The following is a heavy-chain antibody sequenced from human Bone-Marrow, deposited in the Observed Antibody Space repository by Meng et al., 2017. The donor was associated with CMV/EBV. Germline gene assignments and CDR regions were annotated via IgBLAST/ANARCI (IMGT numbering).Heavy chain of an antibody. CDR1: GGSISSYY. D-gene: IGHD3-9*01. CDR3: ARVISPAYDILTGYYMGVEFDYYGMDV. Sequence: GSLRLSCTVSGGSISSYYWSWIRQPPGKGLEWIGYIYYSGSTNYNPSLKSRVTISVVTSKNQFSLKLSSVTAADTAVYYCARVISPAYDILTGYYMGVEFDYYGMDVWGQGTTVTVSS. J-gene: IGHJ6*02. V-gene: IGHV4-59*01. CDR2: IYYSGST.